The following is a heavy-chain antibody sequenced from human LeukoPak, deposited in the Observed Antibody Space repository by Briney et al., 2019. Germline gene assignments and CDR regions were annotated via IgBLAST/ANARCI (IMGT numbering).Heavy chain of an antibody. CDR1: GYTFTSHD. V-gene: IGHV1-8*01. Sequence: GASVKVSCKASGYTFTSHDINWVRQATGQGLEWMGWMNPNSGNTGYAQKFQGRVTMTRNTSISTAYMELSSLRSEDTAVYYCARAHSGSYFWSMYAFDIWGQGTMVTVSS. D-gene: IGHD1-26*01. CDR3: ARAHSGSYFWSMYAFDI. J-gene: IGHJ3*02. CDR2: MNPNSGNT.